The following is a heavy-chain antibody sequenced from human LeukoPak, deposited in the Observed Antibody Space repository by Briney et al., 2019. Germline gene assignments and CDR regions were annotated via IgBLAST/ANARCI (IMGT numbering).Heavy chain of an antibody. V-gene: IGHV4-59*11. D-gene: IGHD7-27*01. J-gene: IGHJ4*02. CDR1: GVSISNHY. CDR2: IYYSGTP. Sequence: SETLSLTCSVSGVSISNHYWSWIRHPPGKGLEWIGYIYYSGTPNYNPSLKGRVTLLVDLSENQFSLKLTSVTAADTAVYYCASRKLGNDYWGQGTLVTVSS. CDR3: ASRKLGNDY.